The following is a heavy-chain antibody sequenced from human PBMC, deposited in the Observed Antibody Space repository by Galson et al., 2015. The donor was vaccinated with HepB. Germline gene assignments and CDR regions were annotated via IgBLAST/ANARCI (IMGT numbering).Heavy chain of an antibody. D-gene: IGHD3/OR15-3a*01. Sequence: SLRLSCAASGFSFRFFGMTWVRQAPGKGLEWVSTISGRGDETYYADSVKGRFTISRDNSETTLFLQMNSLRVDDTAVYYCARPYRPDECDFLIEYWGRGTLVTVSS. V-gene: IGHV3-23*01. CDR1: GFSFRFFG. J-gene: IGHJ4*02. CDR3: ARPYRPDECDFLIEY. CDR2: ISGRGDET.